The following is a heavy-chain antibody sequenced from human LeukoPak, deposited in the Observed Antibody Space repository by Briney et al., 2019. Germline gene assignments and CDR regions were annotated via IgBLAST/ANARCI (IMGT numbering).Heavy chain of an antibody. CDR3: ARDGYRSSTSCYTD. Sequence: GGSLRLSCAASGFTFSSYGMHWVRQAPGKGLEWVAVIWYGGSNKYYADSVKGRFTISRDNSKNTLYLQMNSLRAEDTAVYYCARDGYRSSTSCYTDWGQGTLVTVSS. CDR2: IWYGGSNK. D-gene: IGHD2-2*02. J-gene: IGHJ4*02. V-gene: IGHV3-33*08. CDR1: GFTFSSYG.